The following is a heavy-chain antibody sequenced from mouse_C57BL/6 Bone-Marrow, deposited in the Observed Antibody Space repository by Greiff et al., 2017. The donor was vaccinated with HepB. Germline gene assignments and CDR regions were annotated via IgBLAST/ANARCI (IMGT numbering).Heavy chain of an antibody. V-gene: IGHV5-9-1*02. Sequence: EVKLVESGAGLVKPGGSLKLSCAASGFTFSSYAMSWVRQTPEKRLEWVAYISSGGDYIYYADTVKGRFTISRDNARNTLYLQMSSLKSEDTAMYYCTRGDMITTRLDYWGQGTTLTVSS. CDR1: GFTFSSYA. J-gene: IGHJ2*01. D-gene: IGHD2-4*01. CDR3: TRGDMITTRLDY. CDR2: ISSGGDYI.